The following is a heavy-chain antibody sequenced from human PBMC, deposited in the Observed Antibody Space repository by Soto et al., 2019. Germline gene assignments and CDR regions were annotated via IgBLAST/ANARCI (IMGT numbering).Heavy chain of an antibody. CDR2: ISAYNGNT. CDR1: GYTFTSYG. CDR3: ARSPSIAARLTDWFDP. V-gene: IGHV1-18*01. D-gene: IGHD6-6*01. Sequence: ASVKVSCKASGYTFTSYGSSWVRQAPGQGLEWMGWISAYNGNTNYAQKLQGRVTMTTDTSTSTAYMELRSLRSDDTAVYYCARSPSIAARLTDWFDPWGQGTLVTVSS. J-gene: IGHJ5*02.